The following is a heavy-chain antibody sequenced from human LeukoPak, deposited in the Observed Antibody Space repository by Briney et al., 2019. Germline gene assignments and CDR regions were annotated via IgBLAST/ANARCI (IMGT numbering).Heavy chain of an antibody. CDR3: AKDGASIAARFYYYYMDV. CDR1: GFTFSSYG. CDR2: IRYDGSNK. V-gene: IGHV3-30*02. D-gene: IGHD6-6*01. Sequence: GGSLRLSCAASGFTFSSYGMHWVRQAPGKGLEWVAFIRYDGSNKYYADSVKGRFTISRDNSKNTLYLQMNSLRAEDTAVYYCAKDGASIAARFYYYYMDVWGKGTTVTVSS. J-gene: IGHJ6*03.